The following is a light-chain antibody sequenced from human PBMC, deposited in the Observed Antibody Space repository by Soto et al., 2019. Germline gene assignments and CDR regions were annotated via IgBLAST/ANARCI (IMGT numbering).Light chain of an antibody. CDR2: EVN. Sequence: QSAVTQPPSAAGSPGQSVTISCTGTSSDVGGYNYVSWYQHHPGKAPKLMIYEVNKRPSGVSDRFSGSKSGNTASLTVSGLQAEDVANYYCSSYAGSKSLGVFGGGTKLTVL. V-gene: IGLV2-8*01. J-gene: IGLJ2*01. CDR1: SSDVGGYNY. CDR3: SSYAGSKSLGV.